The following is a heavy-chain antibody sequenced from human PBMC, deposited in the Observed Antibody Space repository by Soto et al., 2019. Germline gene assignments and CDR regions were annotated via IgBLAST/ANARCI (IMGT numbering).Heavy chain of an antibody. D-gene: IGHD1-26*01. V-gene: IGHV3-11*06. CDR2: INIASTYT. Sequence: PGGSLRPSCAASGFTFTDYYMSWIRQAPGKGLEWISYINIASTYTNYADSVKGRFTTSRDNAKNSLYLQMTGLTAEDTAVYYCARDMNSGTYHDYWGQGILVTVSS. CDR1: GFTFTDYY. J-gene: IGHJ4*02. CDR3: ARDMNSGTYHDY.